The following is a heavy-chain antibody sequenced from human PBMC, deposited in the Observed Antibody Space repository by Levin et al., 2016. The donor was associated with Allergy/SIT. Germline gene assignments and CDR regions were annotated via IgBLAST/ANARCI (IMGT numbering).Heavy chain of an antibody. CDR2: ISSSSSTI. Sequence: GESLKISCAASGFTFSSYSMNWVRQAPGKGLEWVSYISSSSSTIYYADSVKGRFTISRDNAKNSLYLQMNSLRDEDTAVYYCARDRYHFSVNGIDPWGQGTLVTVSS. J-gene: IGHJ5*02. V-gene: IGHV3-48*02. D-gene: IGHD1-14*01. CDR1: GFTFSSYS. CDR3: ARDRYHFSVNGIDP.